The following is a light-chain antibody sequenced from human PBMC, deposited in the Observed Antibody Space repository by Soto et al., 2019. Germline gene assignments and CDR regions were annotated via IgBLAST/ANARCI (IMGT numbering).Light chain of an antibody. CDR1: QTVSSH. J-gene: IGKJ1*01. CDR2: GVF. Sequence: VVMTQSPVTLSVSLGQRATLSCRASQTVSSHIAWYQQKPGQAPRLLISGVFVRATGIPGRFSGSGSGTEFTLTISSLQSEDFATYYCQQGDIWPWTFGQGTKVDIK. CDR3: QQGDIWPWT. V-gene: IGKV3D-15*01.